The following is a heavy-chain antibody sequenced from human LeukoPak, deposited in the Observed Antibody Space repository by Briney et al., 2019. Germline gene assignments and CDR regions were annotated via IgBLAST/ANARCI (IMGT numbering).Heavy chain of an antibody. D-gene: IGHD5-24*01. CDR2: IKQDGSEK. CDR1: GFTLSNHC. J-gene: IGHJ4*02. V-gene: IGHV3-7*01. Sequence: GGSLRLSCAASGFTLSNHCMIWVRRAPGKGLECVAHIKQDGSEKYYLDSVKGRFTISRDNAKNSLYLQMNSLRVEDTAVYYCGSGWAVDFWGQGTLVTVSS. CDR3: GSGWAVDF.